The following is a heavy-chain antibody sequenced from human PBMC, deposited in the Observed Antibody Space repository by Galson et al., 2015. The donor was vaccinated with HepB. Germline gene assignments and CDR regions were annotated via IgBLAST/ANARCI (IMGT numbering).Heavy chain of an antibody. D-gene: IGHD6-19*01. CDR3: ARFWRAYSSGWTRPYFDY. CDR1: GFTFSSYA. J-gene: IGHJ4*02. CDR2: ISYDGSNK. Sequence: SLRLSCAASGFTFSSYAMHWVRQAPGKGLEWVAVISYDGSNKYYADSVKGRFTISSNNSKNTLYLQMNSLRAEDTAVYYCARFWRAYSSGWTRPYFDYGGQGTLVTVSS. V-gene: IGHV3-30*04.